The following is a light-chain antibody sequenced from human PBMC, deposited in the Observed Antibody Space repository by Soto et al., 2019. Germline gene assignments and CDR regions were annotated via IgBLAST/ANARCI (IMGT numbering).Light chain of an antibody. CDR1: QSVRNNF. Sequence: EIVLTQSPGTLSLSPGEGATLSCRASQSVRNNFLAWYQQKYGQAPRLLIYDASIRATGIPDRFSGSGSGTDFTLTISRLEPEDFAVYYCQQYGNSPLTFGGGTNVEIK. CDR2: DAS. V-gene: IGKV3-20*01. CDR3: QQYGNSPLT. J-gene: IGKJ4*01.